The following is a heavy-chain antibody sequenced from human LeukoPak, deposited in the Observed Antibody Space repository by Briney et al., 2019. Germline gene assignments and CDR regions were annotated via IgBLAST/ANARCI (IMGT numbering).Heavy chain of an antibody. CDR2: ISGSGGST. CDR3: ARPEYYDSSDYYY. CDR1: GFTFSSYA. V-gene: IGHV3-23*01. Sequence: GGSLRLSCAASGFTFSSYAMSWVRQAPGKGLEWVSAISGSGGSTYYADSVKGRFTISRENSKNTLYLQMNSLRAEDTAVYYCARPEYYDSSDYYYWGQGTLVTVSS. J-gene: IGHJ4*02. D-gene: IGHD3-22*01.